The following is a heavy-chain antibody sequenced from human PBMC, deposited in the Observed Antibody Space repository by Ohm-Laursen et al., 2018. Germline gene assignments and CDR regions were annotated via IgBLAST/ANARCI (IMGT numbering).Heavy chain of an antibody. CDR3: ARGGSGIYPSYNWFDP. J-gene: IGHJ5*02. D-gene: IGHD1-26*01. CDR2: ISPYNGNT. Sequence: SSVKVSCKASGYTFTNYGISWVRQAPGQGLEWMGWISPYNGNTNYAQKLQGRVTMTTDTSTSTAYMELRSLRSDDTAVYYCARGGSGIYPSYNWFDPWGQGTLVTVSS. CDR1: GYTFTNYG. V-gene: IGHV1-18*01.